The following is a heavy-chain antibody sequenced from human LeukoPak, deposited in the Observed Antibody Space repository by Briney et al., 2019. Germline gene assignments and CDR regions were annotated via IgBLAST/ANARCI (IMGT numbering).Heavy chain of an antibody. CDR1: GFTFSSYA. CDR2: ISGSGGST. V-gene: IGHV3-23*01. D-gene: IGHD3-22*01. CDR3: AKDNDSSGYYLYYFDY. J-gene: IGHJ4*02. Sequence: PGGSLRLSCAASGFTFSSYAMSWVRQAPGKGLEWVSAISGSGGSTYYADSVKGRFTISRDNSKNTLYLQMNSLRAEDTAVYYCAKDNDSSGYYLYYFDYWGQGTLVTVSS.